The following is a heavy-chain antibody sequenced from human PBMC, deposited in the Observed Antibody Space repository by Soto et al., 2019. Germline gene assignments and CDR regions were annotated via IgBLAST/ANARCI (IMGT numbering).Heavy chain of an antibody. CDR3: ASRPEMATTIADY. V-gene: IGHV4-39*01. D-gene: IGHD5-12*01. CDR2: IYYSGST. Sequence: PSETLSLTCTVSGGSISSSSYYWGWIRQPPGKGLEWIGSIYYSGSTYYNPSLKSRVTIPVDTSKNQFSLKLSSVTAADTAVYYCASRPEMATTIADYWGQGTLVTVSS. CDR1: GGSISSSSYY. J-gene: IGHJ4*02.